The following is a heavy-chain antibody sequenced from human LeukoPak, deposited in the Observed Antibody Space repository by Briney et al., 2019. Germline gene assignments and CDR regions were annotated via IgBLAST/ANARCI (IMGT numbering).Heavy chain of an antibody. J-gene: IGHJ5*02. CDR1: GFTFSSSW. CDR3: AREGTVYYDFWSGYYWFDP. Sequence: PGGSLRLSCAASGFTFSSSWMHWVRQAPEKGLVWVSRINSDGSSTSYADSVKGRFTISRDNAKNTLFLQMNSLRAEDTAVYYCAREGTVYYDFWSGYYWFDPWGQGTLVTVSS. D-gene: IGHD3-3*01. CDR2: INSDGSST. V-gene: IGHV3-74*01.